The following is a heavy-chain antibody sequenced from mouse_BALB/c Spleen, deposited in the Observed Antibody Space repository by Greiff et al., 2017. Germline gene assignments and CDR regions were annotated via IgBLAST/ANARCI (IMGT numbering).Heavy chain of an antibody. CDR2: IYAGTGGT. Sequence: QGQLQQSGAELVKPGASVKLSCKTSGFTFSSSSISWLKQKPGQSLEWIAWIYAGTGGTSYNQKFTGKAQLTVDTSSSTAYMQFSSLTTEDSAIYYCARHVGNLLLRSSYWYFDVWGAGTTVTVSS. D-gene: IGHD1-1*01. CDR3: ARHVGNLLLRSSYWYFDV. J-gene: IGHJ1*01. CDR1: GFTFSSSS. V-gene: IGHV1-55*01.